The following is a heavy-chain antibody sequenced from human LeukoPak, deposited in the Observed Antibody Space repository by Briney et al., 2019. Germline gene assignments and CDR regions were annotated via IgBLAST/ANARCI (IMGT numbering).Heavy chain of an antibody. Sequence: SGGSLRLSCATSGFTVDDTYMSWVRQAPGKGLEWVPVVYSGGRTSYADSVKGRFIISRDNSKNIVYLQMNSLRADDTAMYYCARQAAAGLDYWGQGTLVIVSS. J-gene: IGHJ4*02. CDR1: GFTVDDTY. CDR3: ARQAAAGLDY. D-gene: IGHD6-13*01. CDR2: VYSGGRT. V-gene: IGHV3-66*02.